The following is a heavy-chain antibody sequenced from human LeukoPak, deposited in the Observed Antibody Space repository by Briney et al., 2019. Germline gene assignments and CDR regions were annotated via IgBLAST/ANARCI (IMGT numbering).Heavy chain of an antibody. CDR1: GYSFINYW. CDR2: IYPGDSDT. Sequence: GESLKISCKGSGYSFINYWSGWVRQMPGKGLEWMGTIYPGDSDTRYSPSFQGQVTISADKSISTAYLQWSSLKASDTAMYYCARSGTSGLRFFDYWGRGTLVTVSS. V-gene: IGHV5-51*01. CDR3: ARSGTSGLRFFDY. D-gene: IGHD3-3*01. J-gene: IGHJ4*02.